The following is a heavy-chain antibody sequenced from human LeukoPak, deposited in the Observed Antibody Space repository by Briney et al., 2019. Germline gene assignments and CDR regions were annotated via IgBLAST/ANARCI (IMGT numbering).Heavy chain of an antibody. CDR2: IYYSGST. V-gene: IGHV4-39*01. CDR3: ARHQWELLEYNWFDP. D-gene: IGHD1-26*01. CDR1: GGSISSSSYY. Sequence: SETLSLTCTVSGGSISSSSYYWGWIRQPPGTGLEWIGSIYYSGSTYYNPSLKSRVTISVDTSKNQFSLKLSSVAAADTAVYYCARHQWELLEYNWFDPWGQGTLVTVSS. J-gene: IGHJ5*02.